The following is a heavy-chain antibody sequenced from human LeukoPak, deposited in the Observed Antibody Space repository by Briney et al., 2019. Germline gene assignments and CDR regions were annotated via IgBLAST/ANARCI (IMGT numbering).Heavy chain of an antibody. Sequence: ASVKVSCKASGYTFTSHGLSWARQAPGQGLEWMGWISIYSGNTNYAQKFQDRISMTTDTSTNTAYMGLRSLKSDDTAAYYCARDPGGTWGFDYWGQGALVTVSS. CDR3: ARDPGGTWGFDY. CDR2: ISIYSGNT. CDR1: GYTFTSHG. J-gene: IGHJ4*02. D-gene: IGHD7-27*01. V-gene: IGHV1-18*01.